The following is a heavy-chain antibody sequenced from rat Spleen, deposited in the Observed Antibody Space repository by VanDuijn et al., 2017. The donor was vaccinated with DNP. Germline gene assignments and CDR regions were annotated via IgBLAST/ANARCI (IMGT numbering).Heavy chain of an antibody. Sequence: EVQLVESGGGLVQPGRSLKLSCAASGFTFSNYYMAWVRQAPKKGLEWVATISTSGSRTYYPDSVKGRFTISRDNAKSSLYLQMNSLKSEDTATYYCATPDGSYYYGPFDYWGQGVMVTVSS. J-gene: IGHJ2*01. CDR3: ATPDGSYYYGPFDY. V-gene: IGHV5-25*01. CDR2: ISTSGSRT. CDR1: GFTFSNYY. D-gene: IGHD1-12*02.